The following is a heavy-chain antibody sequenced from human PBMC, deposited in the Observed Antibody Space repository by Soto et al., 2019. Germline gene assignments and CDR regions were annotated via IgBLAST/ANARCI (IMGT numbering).Heavy chain of an antibody. CDR1: GGSLIGNY. J-gene: IGHJ6*02. Sequence: QVQLQQWGTGLLRPSETLSLTCAVYGGSLIGNYWTWVRQPPGKGLEWIGEINHSGSTNLNPSIKRRVTISLDMSKNQLSLKRTSVPAEDTAVYYCEKTRPGRGNWWAWRDYVMDVWGQGTTVTVS. CDR2: INHSGST. CDR3: EKTRPGRGNWWAWRDYVMDV. D-gene: IGHD2-8*02. V-gene: IGHV4-34*01.